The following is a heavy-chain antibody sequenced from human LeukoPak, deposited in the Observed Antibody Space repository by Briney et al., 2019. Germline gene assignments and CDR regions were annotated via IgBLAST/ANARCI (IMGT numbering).Heavy chain of an antibody. CDR3: ARDQRVTGRPDIDY. Sequence: GGSLRLSCAASGFTFRNHWMQWVGQTPGKELVWVARISSDGSSTTYADSVKGRFTISRDNAKNTLYLQMNNLRAEDTAMYYCARDQRVTGRPDIDYWGQGTLVIVSS. J-gene: IGHJ4*02. CDR2: ISSDGSST. CDR1: GFTFRNHW. V-gene: IGHV3-74*03. D-gene: IGHD6-6*01.